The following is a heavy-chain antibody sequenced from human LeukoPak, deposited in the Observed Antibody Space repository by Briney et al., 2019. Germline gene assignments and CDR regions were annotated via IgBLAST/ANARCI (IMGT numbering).Heavy chain of an antibody. J-gene: IGHJ6*03. CDR1: GGSFSGYY. Sequence: PSQTLSLTCAVYGGSFSGYYWSWIRQPPGKGLEWIGEINHSGSTNYNPSLKSRVTISVDTSKNQFSLKLSSVTAADTAVYYCARAAPRAAARYYYYMDVWGKGTTVTVSS. V-gene: IGHV4-34*01. CDR2: INHSGST. D-gene: IGHD6-13*01. CDR3: ARAAPRAAARYYYYMDV.